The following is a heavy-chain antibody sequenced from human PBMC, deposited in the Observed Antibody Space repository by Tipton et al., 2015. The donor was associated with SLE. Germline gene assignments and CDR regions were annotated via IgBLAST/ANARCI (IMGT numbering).Heavy chain of an antibody. CDR2: ISWNSGGI. Sequence: SLRLPCAASGFTFDDYAMHWVRPAPGKGLEWVSGISWNSGGIGYADSVKGRFTISRDNAKNSLYLQMNSLRAEDTALYYCAKDGAAAGTLAFDIWGQGTMVTVSS. J-gene: IGHJ3*02. V-gene: IGHV3-9*01. CDR1: GFTFDDYA. CDR3: AKDGAAAGTLAFDI. D-gene: IGHD6-13*01.